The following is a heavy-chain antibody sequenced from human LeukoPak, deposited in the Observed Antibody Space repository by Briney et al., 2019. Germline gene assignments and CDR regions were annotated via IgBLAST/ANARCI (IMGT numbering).Heavy chain of an antibody. CDR1: GGTFSSYA. J-gene: IGHJ5*02. D-gene: IGHD3-22*01. CDR3: ARSNYYYDSSGYPRWFDP. CDR2: IIPIFGTA. Sequence: ALVKVSCKASGGTFSSYAISWVRQAPGQGLEWMGGIIPIFGTANYAQKFQGRVTITADESTSTAYMELSSLRSEDTAVYYCARSNYYYDSSGYPRWFDPWGQGTLVTVSS. V-gene: IGHV1-69*13.